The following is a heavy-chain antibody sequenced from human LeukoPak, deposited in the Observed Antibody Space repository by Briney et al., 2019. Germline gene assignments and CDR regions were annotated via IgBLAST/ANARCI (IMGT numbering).Heavy chain of an antibody. Sequence: SETLSLTCTVSGGSISSYYWSWIRQPPGKGLEWIGYIYYSGSTNYNPSLKSRATISVDTSKNQFSLKLSSVTAADTAVYYCARVGSKFDAFDIWGQGTMVTVSS. D-gene: IGHD3-16*01. V-gene: IGHV4-59*01. CDR2: IYYSGST. CDR1: GGSISSYY. CDR3: ARVGSKFDAFDI. J-gene: IGHJ3*02.